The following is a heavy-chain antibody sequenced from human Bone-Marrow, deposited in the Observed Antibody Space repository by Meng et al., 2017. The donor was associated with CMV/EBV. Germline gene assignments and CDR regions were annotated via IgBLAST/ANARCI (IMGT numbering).Heavy chain of an antibody. Sequence: VSCKAYGYTFTDHKIHWVRQAPGQGLEWMGGINPKSGGTRYAQSFQGRVTVTRDTSINTAYMELTGLTSDDTALYYCASGGTWNDYWGQGTLVTVSS. CDR2: INPKSGGT. CDR1: GYTFTDHK. V-gene: IGHV1-2*02. D-gene: IGHD4-23*01. CDR3: ASGGTWNDY. J-gene: IGHJ4*02.